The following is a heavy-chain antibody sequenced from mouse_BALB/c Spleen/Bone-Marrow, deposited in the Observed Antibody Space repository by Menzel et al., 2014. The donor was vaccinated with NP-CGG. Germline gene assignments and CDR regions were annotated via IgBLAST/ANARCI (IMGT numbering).Heavy chain of an antibody. J-gene: IGHJ4*01. CDR1: GFTFSSFG. V-gene: IGHV5-17*02. CDR2: ISSGSSTI. CDR3: ASLTYYAMDY. Sequence: DVKLVESGRGLVQPGGSRKLSCAASGFTFSSFGMHWVRQAPEKGLEWVAYISSGSSTIYYADTVKGRFTISRDNPKNTLFLQMTSLRSEDTAMYYCASLTYYAMDYWGQGTSVTVSS.